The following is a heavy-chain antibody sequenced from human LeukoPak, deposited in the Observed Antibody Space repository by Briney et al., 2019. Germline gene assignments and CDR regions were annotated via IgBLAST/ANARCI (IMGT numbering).Heavy chain of an antibody. CDR1: GYTFTGYY. CDR3: ASYDVVGAFGCY. V-gene: IGHV1-2*02. Sequence: GASVTVSCKASGYTFTGYYMHWVRQPPGQGMEWMGWINPNSGGTNYAQQFQGRVTMTRDTSVSTAYMELSRLRSDDTDVYYCASYDVVGAFGCYWGKGTLVTV. J-gene: IGHJ4*02. CDR2: INPNSGGT. D-gene: IGHD1-26*01.